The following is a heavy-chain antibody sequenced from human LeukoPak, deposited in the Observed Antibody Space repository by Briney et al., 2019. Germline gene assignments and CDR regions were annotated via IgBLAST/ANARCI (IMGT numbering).Heavy chain of an antibody. J-gene: IGHJ4*02. CDR3: AKQEGALIVNWCFDH. V-gene: IGHV3-23*01. D-gene: IGHD2-8*01. CDR2: IEKNAGGA. Sequence: GGSLRLSCAASGFTFSDFAMSWVRLAPGKGLEWVSSIEKNAGGAYYADSVKGRFTVSRDNSKNTLYLQMSSLRVEDTALYYCAKQEGALIVNWCFDHWGLGTLVTVST. CDR1: GFTFSDFA.